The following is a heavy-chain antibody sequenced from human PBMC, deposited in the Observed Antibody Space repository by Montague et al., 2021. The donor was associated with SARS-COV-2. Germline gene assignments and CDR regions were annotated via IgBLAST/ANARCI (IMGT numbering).Heavy chain of an antibody. CDR3: ARHASYDHSKDLYYYYYYGMDV. D-gene: IGHD4-11*01. Sequence: SETLSLTCTVSGGSISSSSYYWGWIRQPPGKGLEWIGSIYYSGSTYYNPSLKSRVTISVDTSKNQFSLKLSSVTAADTAVYYCARHASYDHSKDLYYYYYYGMDVWGQGTTVTVSS. J-gene: IGHJ6*02. V-gene: IGHV4-39*01. CDR1: GGSISSSSYY. CDR2: IYYSGST.